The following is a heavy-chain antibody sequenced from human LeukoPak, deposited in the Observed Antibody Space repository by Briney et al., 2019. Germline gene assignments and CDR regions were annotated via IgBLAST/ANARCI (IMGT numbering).Heavy chain of an antibody. V-gene: IGHV5-51*01. D-gene: IGHD4-17*01. CDR3: ARRGGIYGDYHFDY. CDR2: IFLGDSDT. CDR1: GSGFPSSW. Sequence: GESLQISCQGSGSGFPSSWIAWVRPLPGKARGWMGTIFLGDSDTRYSPAFQGQVTISADKSISTAYLQWSSLKASDTAMYYCARRGGIYGDYHFDYWGQGTLVTVSS. J-gene: IGHJ4*02.